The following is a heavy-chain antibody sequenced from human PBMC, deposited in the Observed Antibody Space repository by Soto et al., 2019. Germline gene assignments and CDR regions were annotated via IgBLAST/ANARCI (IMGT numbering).Heavy chain of an antibody. CDR1: GGSISSGGYY. CDR3: ARDHPVAGDYDYYYYMDV. V-gene: IGHV4-31*03. Sequence: QVQLQESGPGLVKPSQTLSLTCTVSGGSISSGGYYWSWIRQHPGKGLEWIGYIYYSGSTYSTPSLKSRVTISVDTSKNQFSLKLSSVTAADTAVYYCARDHPVAGDYDYYYYMDVWGKGTTVTVSS. D-gene: IGHD4-17*01. CDR2: IYYSGST. J-gene: IGHJ6*03.